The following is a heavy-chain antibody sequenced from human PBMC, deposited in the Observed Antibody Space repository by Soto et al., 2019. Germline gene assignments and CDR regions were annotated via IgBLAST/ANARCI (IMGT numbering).Heavy chain of an antibody. Sequence: QVQLVQSGAEVRQPGASVTVSCKASGYNFDSYGINWVRQAPGQGLEWMGWITVRNGETNYAQRIQGRVTMTSDTSTSTAYMELRNLRSDDTATYYCVRGGAAAAGPGDYWGQGTLVAVSS. J-gene: IGHJ4*02. CDR2: ITVRNGET. CDR3: VRGGAAAAGPGDY. V-gene: IGHV1-18*01. CDR1: GYNFDSYG. D-gene: IGHD6-13*01.